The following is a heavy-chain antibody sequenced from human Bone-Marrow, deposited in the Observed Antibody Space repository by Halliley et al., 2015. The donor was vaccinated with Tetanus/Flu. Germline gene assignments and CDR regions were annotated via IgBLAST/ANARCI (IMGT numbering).Heavy chain of an antibody. J-gene: IGHJ4*02. V-gene: IGHV4-30-4*01. D-gene: IGHD2-15*01. Sequence: TLSLTCAVSGGSISSGVYYWSWIRQPPGKGLEWIGYISYTGSTYYNPSLKSRVTILVDTSKNQFSLKLTSVTAADTAVYYCATARGGSSIHAFWGQGILVTVSS. CDR1: GGSISSGVYY. CDR2: ISYTGST. CDR3: ATARGGSSIHAF.